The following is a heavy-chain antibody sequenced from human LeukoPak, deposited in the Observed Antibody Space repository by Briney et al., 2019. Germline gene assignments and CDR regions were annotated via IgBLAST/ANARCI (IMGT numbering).Heavy chain of an antibody. CDR1: GGSISSYY. CDR2: IYYSGST. J-gene: IGHJ6*02. CDR3: AGLDPNYYYVMDV. Sequence: SRCLSLTCTVAGGSISSYYWSWIRQPPGKGREWIGYIYYSGSTNYNPSLKSRVTISVDTSKNQFSLKLSSVTAADTAVYYCAGLDPNYYYVMDVWGQGTTVTVSS. V-gene: IGHV4-59*08.